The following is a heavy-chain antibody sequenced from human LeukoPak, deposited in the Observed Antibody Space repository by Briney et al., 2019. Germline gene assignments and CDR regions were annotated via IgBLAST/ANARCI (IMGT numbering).Heavy chain of an antibody. D-gene: IGHD2-8*01. CDR1: GGSISSSSYY. J-gene: IGHJ4*02. CDR3: ALMVGVTMVDY. CDR2: IYYSGST. V-gene: IGHV4-39*01. Sequence: PSETLSLTCTVSGGSISSSSYYWGWIRQPPGKGLEWIGSIYYSGSTYYNPSLKSRVTISVDTSKNQFSLKLSSVTAADTAVYYCALMVGVTMVDYWGQGTLVTVSS.